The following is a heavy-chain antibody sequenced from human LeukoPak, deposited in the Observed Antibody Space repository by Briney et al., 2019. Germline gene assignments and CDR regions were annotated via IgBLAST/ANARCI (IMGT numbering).Heavy chain of an antibody. Sequence: SETLSLTCTVSGGSISSYYWSWIRQPPEKGLEWIGYIYYSGSTNYNPSLKSRVTISVDTSKNQFSLKLSSVTAADTAVYYCARDPYSGSYYGAFDIWGQGTMVTVSS. CDR2: IYYSGST. D-gene: IGHD1-26*01. V-gene: IGHV4-59*12. J-gene: IGHJ3*02. CDR3: ARDPYSGSYYGAFDI. CDR1: GGSISSYY.